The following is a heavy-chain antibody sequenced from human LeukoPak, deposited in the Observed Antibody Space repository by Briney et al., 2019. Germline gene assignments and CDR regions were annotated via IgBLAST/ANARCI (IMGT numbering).Heavy chain of an antibody. V-gene: IGHV1-18*01. CDR3: AREDRSGYSSGWYYYYYMDV. CDR2: ISAYNGNT. J-gene: IGHJ6*03. CDR1: GYTFTSYG. D-gene: IGHD6-19*01. Sequence: ASVKVSCKASGYTFTSYGISWVRQAPGQGLEWMGWISAYNGNTNYAQKLQGRVNMTTDTSTSTAYMELRSLRSDDTAVYYCAREDRSGYSSGWYYYYYMDVWGKGTTVTVSS.